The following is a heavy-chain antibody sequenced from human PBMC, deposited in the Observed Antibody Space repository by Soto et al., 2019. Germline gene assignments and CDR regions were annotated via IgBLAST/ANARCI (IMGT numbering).Heavy chain of an antibody. D-gene: IGHD3-10*01. CDR3: ARDYYGSGSYYNRDE. V-gene: IGHV1-69*13. CDR2: IIPIFGTA. J-gene: IGHJ4*02. Sequence: SVKVSCKASGGTFSSYAISWVRQAPGQGLEWMGGIIPIFGTANYAQKFQGRVTITADESTSTAYMELSSLRSEDTAVYYCARDYYGSGSYYNRDEWGQGTLVTVSS. CDR1: GGTFSSYA.